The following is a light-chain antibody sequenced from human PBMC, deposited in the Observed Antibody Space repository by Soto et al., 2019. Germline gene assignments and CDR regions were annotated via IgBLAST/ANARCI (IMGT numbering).Light chain of an antibody. V-gene: IGLV7-46*01. Sequence: QAVVTQEPSLTVSPGGTVTLTCGSTTGAVTSSHYPYWFQQKPGQAPRTLIYDTSNKHSWTPARFSGSLLGGKAALTLAGAQTDEEAEYYCLLSYSGTSGVFGGGTKLTVL. J-gene: IGLJ3*02. CDR2: DTS. CDR3: LLSYSGTSGV. CDR1: TGAVTSSHY.